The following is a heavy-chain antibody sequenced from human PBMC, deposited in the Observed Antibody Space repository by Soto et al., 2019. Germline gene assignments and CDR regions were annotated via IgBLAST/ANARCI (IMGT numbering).Heavy chain of an antibody. V-gene: IGHV4-4*07. CDR2: IYTSGST. CDR1: GCSISSYD. J-gene: IGHJ6*02. CDR3: ARDVNGYYYYYGMDV. Sequence: SETLSLTCPVSGCSISSYDWSWIRQPAGKGLEWIGRIYTSGSTNYNPSLKSRVTMSVDTSKNQFSLKLSSVTAADTAVYYCARDVNGYYYYYGMDVWGQGTTVTVSS. D-gene: IGHD2-8*01.